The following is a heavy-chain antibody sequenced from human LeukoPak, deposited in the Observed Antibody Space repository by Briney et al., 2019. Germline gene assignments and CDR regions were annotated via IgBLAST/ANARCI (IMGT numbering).Heavy chain of an antibody. CDR2: TNYRSKWYN. CDR3: ARTTTPHYYGSGSYALGY. Sequence: SQTLSLTCDISGDSVSGNIVAWNWIRQSPSRGLEWLGRTNYRSKWYNDYAVSVRGRITINPDTSKNRFSLQLDSVTPEDTAVYYCARTTTPHYYGSGSYALGYWGQGTLVTVPS. D-gene: IGHD3-10*01. J-gene: IGHJ4*02. V-gene: IGHV6-1*01. CDR1: GDSVSGNIVA.